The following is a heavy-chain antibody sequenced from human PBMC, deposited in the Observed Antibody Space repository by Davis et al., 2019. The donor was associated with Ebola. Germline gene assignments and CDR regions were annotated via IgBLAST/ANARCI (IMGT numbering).Heavy chain of an antibody. CDR1: GFTFSSFA. Sequence: GESLKISCAVSGFTFSSFAMHWVRQAPGKGLEWVAVISYDGSNKYYADSVKGRFTISRDNSKNTLYLQMNSLRAEDTAVYYCARDPGYYDILTGYPTYYYYGMDVWGKGTTVTVSS. CDR2: ISYDGSNK. D-gene: IGHD3-9*01. J-gene: IGHJ6*04. V-gene: IGHV3-30-3*01. CDR3: ARDPGYYDILTGYPTYYYYGMDV.